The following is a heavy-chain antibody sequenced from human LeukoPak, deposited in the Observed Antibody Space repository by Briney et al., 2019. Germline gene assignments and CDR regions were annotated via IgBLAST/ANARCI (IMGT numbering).Heavy chain of an antibody. CDR2: MNPNSGNT. CDR3: ARGWWKRGVPNWFDP. Sequence: GASVKVSCKASGYTFTSYYMHWVRQAPGQGLEWMGWMNPNSGNTGYAQKFQGRVTMTRNTSISTAYMELSSLRSEDTAVYYCARGWWKRGVPNWFDPWGQGTLVTVSS. V-gene: IGHV1-8*02. D-gene: IGHD3-10*01. CDR1: GYTFTSYY. J-gene: IGHJ5*02.